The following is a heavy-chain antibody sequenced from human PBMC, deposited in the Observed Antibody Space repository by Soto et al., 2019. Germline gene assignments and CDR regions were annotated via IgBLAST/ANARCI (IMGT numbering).Heavy chain of an antibody. D-gene: IGHD3-3*01. CDR1: GGSISSSNW. V-gene: IGHV4-4*02. CDR2: IYHSGST. CDR3: ASYKGHPSFGVEPPDI. J-gene: IGHJ4*02. Sequence: QVQLQESGPGLVKPSGTLSLTCAVSGGSISSSNWWSWVRQPPGKGLEWMGEIYHSGSTNYNPSLKSRVTISVDKSQIQFSLKLSAVTAADTAVYYCASYKGHPSFGVEPPDIWGQGTLVTVSS.